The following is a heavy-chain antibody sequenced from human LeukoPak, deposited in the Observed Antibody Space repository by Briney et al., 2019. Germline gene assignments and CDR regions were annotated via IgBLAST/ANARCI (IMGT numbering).Heavy chain of an antibody. V-gene: IGHV4-59*08. CDR3: ARHRYYDSHFDY. Sequence: SETLSLTCTVSGGSISSYYWSWIRQPPGKGLEWIGYIYYSGSTNYNPSLKSRVTISVDTSKNQFSLKLGSVTAADTAVYYCARHRYYDSHFDYWGQGTLVTVSS. D-gene: IGHD3-22*01. J-gene: IGHJ4*02. CDR2: IYYSGST. CDR1: GGSISSYY.